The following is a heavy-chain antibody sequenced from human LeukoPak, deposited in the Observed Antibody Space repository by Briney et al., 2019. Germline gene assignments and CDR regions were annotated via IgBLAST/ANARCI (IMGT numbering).Heavy chain of an antibody. V-gene: IGHV3-74*01. CDR1: GFTFSSYW. CDR2: VNTDGSTT. CDR3: ASLLWFGESLPNWFDS. D-gene: IGHD3-10*01. J-gene: IGHJ5*01. Sequence: GGSLRLSCAASGFTFSSYWMHWVRHAPGKGLVWVSRVNTDGSTTSYADSVKGRFTITRDNAKNTQYLQMNSLRAEDTALYYCASLLWFGESLPNWFDSWGQGTLVTVSS.